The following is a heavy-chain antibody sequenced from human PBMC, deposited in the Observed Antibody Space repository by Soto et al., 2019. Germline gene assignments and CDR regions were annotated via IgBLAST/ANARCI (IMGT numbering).Heavy chain of an antibody. J-gene: IGHJ6*02. D-gene: IGHD3-22*01. CDR3: ARDPTNYYDSSGYYPSYYYYGMDV. CDR1: GYTFTSYG. Sequence: GASVKVFCKASGYTFTSYGISWVRQAPGQGLEWMGWISAYNGNTNYAQKLQGRVTMTTDTSTSTAYMELRSLRSDDTAVYYCARDPTNYYDSSGYYPSYYYYGMDVWGQGTTVTVSS. CDR2: ISAYNGNT. V-gene: IGHV1-18*01.